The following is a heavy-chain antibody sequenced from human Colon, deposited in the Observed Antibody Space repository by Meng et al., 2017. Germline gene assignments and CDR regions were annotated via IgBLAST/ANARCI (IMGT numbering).Heavy chain of an antibody. CDR3: AKAAAYNLDI. J-gene: IGHJ4*02. Sequence: EAGPGVVTSEGSRYLTCAVSGVYSSSAIWWGWVRQPPGKGLEWIGEIFQSGSNNYNPSLKSRVTISVDKSKNHLSLSLSSVTAADTAVYYCAKAAAYNLDIWGQGTLVTVSS. CDR2: IFQSGSN. D-gene: IGHD1-14*01. CDR1: GVYSSSAIW. V-gene: IGHV4-4*02.